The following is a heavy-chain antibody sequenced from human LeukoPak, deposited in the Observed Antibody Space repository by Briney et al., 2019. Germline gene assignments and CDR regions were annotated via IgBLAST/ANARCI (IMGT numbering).Heavy chain of an antibody. CDR3: ARDSDRPYYDSSGRTYRSPHFDY. J-gene: IGHJ4*02. V-gene: IGHV4-4*02. CDR1: GGSISSSNW. Sequence: SETLSLTCAVSGGSISSSNWWSWVRQPPGKGLEWIGEIYHSGSTNYNPSLKSRVTISVDKSKNQFSLKLSSVTAADTAVYYCARDSDRPYYDSSGRTYRSPHFDYWGQGTLVTVSS. D-gene: IGHD3-22*01. CDR2: IYHSGST.